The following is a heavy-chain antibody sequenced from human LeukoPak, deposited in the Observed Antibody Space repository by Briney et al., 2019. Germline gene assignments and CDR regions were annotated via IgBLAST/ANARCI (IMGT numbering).Heavy chain of an antibody. V-gene: IGHV1-69*05. J-gene: IGHJ6*03. CDR1: GGTFSSYA. D-gene: IGHD3-3*01. Sequence: GASVKVSCKASGGTFSSYAISWVRQAPGQGLEWMGGIIPIFGTANYAQKFQGRVTITTDESTSTAYMELSSLRSEETAVYYCAMSLEWREQYYYYYYMDVWGKGTTVTVSS. CDR3: AMSLEWREQYYYYYYMDV. CDR2: IIPIFGTA.